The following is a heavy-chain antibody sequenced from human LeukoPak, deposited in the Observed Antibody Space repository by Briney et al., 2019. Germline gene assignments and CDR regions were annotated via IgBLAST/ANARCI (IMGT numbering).Heavy chain of an antibody. D-gene: IGHD6-13*01. CDR3: ATIAPAGISTIY. Sequence: GGSLRLSCAASGFTFSNYGLSWVRQAPGKALEWVSVIYSGGDTDYAGSVQGRFTISRDNVQNIVFLEMNSLRVEDTAVYYCATIAPAGISTIYWGQGALVTVSS. J-gene: IGHJ4*02. CDR2: IYSGGDT. V-gene: IGHV3-66*01. CDR1: GFTFSNYG.